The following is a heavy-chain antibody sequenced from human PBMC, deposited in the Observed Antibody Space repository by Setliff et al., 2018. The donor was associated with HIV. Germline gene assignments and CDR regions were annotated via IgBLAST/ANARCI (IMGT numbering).Heavy chain of an antibody. CDR1: GYTFTSYG. Sequence: ASVKVSCKASGYTFTSYGISWVRQAPGQGLEWMGWISAHNGKTNNAQKLQGRVTMTRDTSISTAYMELSRLKFDDTAVYYCARYSPRGYTLTGPYWGQGTLVTVSS. V-gene: IGHV1-18*01. CDR3: ARYSPRGYTLTGPY. J-gene: IGHJ4*02. D-gene: IGHD6-25*01. CDR2: ISAHNGKT.